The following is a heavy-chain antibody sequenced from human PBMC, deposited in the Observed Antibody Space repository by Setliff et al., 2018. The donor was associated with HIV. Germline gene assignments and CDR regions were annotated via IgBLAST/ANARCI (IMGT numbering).Heavy chain of an antibody. CDR2: IYTSGST. V-gene: IGHV4-61*02. Sequence: KPSETLSLTCTVSGGSISSGSYYWSWIRQPAGKGLEWIGRIYTSGSTNYNPSLKSRVTISVDTSKNQFSLKLSSVTAADTAVYYCARGLSFYDPGGFDYWGQGTLVTVSS. J-gene: IGHJ4*02. CDR1: GGSISSGSYY. D-gene: IGHD3-22*01. CDR3: ARGLSFYDPGGFDY.